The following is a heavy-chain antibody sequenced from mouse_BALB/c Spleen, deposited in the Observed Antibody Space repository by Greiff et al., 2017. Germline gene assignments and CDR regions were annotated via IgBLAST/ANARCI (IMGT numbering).Heavy chain of an antibody. CDR2: IRNKANGYTT. CDR3: ARDYYRYDWFAY. CDR1: GFTFTDYY. Sequence: EVQGVESGGGLVQPGGSLRLSCATSGFTFTDYYMSWVRQPPGKALEWLGFIRNKANGYTTEYSASVKGRFTISRDNSQSILYLQMNTLRAEDSATYYCARDYYRYDWFAYWGQGTLVTVSA. V-gene: IGHV7-3*02. D-gene: IGHD2-14*01. J-gene: IGHJ3*01.